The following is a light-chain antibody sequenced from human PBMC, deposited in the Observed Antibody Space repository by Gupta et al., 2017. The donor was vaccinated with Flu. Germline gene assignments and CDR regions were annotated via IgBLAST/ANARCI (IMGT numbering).Light chain of an antibody. Sequence: TIACTGTSRDIGGYNYVSWYQQHPGKAPKVMIYEVSNRPSGVSNRFSGSKSGNTASLTISGLQAEDEAEYYCSAYRNSNTQNCVFGSGTKVTVL. CDR1: SRDIGGYNY. CDR2: EVS. V-gene: IGLV2-14*01. J-gene: IGLJ1*01. CDR3: SAYRNSNTQNCV.